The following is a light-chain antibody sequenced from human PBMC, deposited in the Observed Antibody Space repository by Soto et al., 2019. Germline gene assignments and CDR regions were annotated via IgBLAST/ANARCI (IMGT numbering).Light chain of an antibody. V-gene: IGKV3-20*01. CDR1: QSVGGTF. CDR2: GAS. J-gene: IGKJ1*01. Sequence: VLTQSPGTLSLSPGEGAALSCRASQSVGGTFLAWYQQKGGQAPRLLIHGASNRATGIPDRFSGSGSGTDFTLTISRLEPEDFAVYYCQQYGSSGTFGQGTKVDIK. CDR3: QQYGSSGT.